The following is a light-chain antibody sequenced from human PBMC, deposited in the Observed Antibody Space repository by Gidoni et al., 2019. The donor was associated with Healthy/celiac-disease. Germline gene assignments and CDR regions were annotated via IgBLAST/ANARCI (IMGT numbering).Light chain of an antibody. Sequence: VMTQSPATLSVSPGERATLSCRASQSVSSNLAWYQQKPGQAPRLLIYGASTRATGIPARFSGSGSGTEFTLTISSLQSEDFAVYYCQQYNNWPLTFGGGTKVEIK. CDR2: GAS. J-gene: IGKJ4*01. CDR1: QSVSSN. V-gene: IGKV3-15*01. CDR3: QQYNNWPLT.